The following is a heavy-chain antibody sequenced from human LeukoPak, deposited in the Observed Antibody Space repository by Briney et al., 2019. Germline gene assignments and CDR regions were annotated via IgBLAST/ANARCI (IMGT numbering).Heavy chain of an antibody. CDR3: ARHSDILTGYPFDY. Sequence: SETLSLTCTVSGGSISSSSYYWGWIRQPPGKGLEWIGSIYYSGSTYYNPSLKSRVTISVDTSKNQFSLKLSSVTAADTAVYYCARHSDILTGYPFDYWGQGTLVTVSS. D-gene: IGHD3-9*01. V-gene: IGHV4-39*01. J-gene: IGHJ4*02. CDR2: IYYSGST. CDR1: GGSISSSSYY.